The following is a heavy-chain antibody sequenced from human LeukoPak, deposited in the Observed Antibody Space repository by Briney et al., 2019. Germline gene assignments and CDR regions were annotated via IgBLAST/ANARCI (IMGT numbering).Heavy chain of an antibody. CDR1: GFRFSGYW. J-gene: IGHJ4*02. CDR2: IKKDGGEK. Sequence: TGGSLRLSCAASGFRFSGYWMSWVRQTPGKGLEWVANIKKDGGEKYYVDSVKGRFTISRDNAKNSLYLQMNSLSAEDTAVYYCTRGVFDLDYWGQGTQVTVSS. V-gene: IGHV3-7*01. CDR3: TRGVFDLDY. D-gene: IGHD3-10*02.